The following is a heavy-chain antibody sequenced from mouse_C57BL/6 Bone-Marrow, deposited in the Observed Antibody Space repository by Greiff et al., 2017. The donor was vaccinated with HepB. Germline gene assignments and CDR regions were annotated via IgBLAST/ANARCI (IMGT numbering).Heavy chain of an antibody. CDR2: IDPSDSYT. CDR3: ARDGILRYAAWFAY. Sequence: VQLQQPGAELVKPGASVKLSCKASGYTFTSYWMQWVKQRPGQGLEWIGEIDPSDSYTNYNQKFKGKATLTVDKSSSTAYMQLSSLTSEDSAVYYCARDGILRYAAWFAYWGQGTLVTVSA. CDR1: GYTFTSYW. D-gene: IGHD1-1*01. V-gene: IGHV1-50*01. J-gene: IGHJ3*01.